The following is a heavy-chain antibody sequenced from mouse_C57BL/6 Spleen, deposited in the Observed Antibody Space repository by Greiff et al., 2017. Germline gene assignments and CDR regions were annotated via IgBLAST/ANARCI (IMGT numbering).Heavy chain of an antibody. V-gene: IGHV5-4*01. Sequence: EVKLQESGGGLVKPGGSLKLSCAASGFTFSSYAMSWVRQTPEKRLAWVATISDGGSYTYYPDNVKGRFTISRDNAKNNLYLQMSHLKSEDTAMYYCARDIRTGSYFDYWGQGTTLTVSS. D-gene: IGHD4-1*01. CDR3: ARDIRTGSYFDY. CDR1: GFTFSSYA. J-gene: IGHJ2*01. CDR2: ISDGGSYT.